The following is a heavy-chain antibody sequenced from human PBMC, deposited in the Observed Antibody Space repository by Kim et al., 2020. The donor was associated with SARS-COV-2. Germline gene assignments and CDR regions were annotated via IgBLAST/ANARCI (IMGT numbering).Heavy chain of an antibody. Sequence: KGRFTISRDNSKNTLYLQMNSLRAEDTAVYYCAKDGATHNYYYYYGMDVWGQGTTVTVSS. CDR3: AKDGATHNYYYYYGMDV. V-gene: IGHV3-23*01. D-gene: IGHD3-16*01. J-gene: IGHJ6*02.